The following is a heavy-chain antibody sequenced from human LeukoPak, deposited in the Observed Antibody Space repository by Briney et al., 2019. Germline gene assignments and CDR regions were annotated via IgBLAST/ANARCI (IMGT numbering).Heavy chain of an antibody. J-gene: IGHJ6*02. Sequence: PSETLSLTCAVYGGSFSGYYWSWIRQPPGKGLEWIGEINHSGSTNYNPSLKSRVTISVDTSKNQFSLKLSSVTAADTAVYYCARGYSSGDHYYYYGMDVWGQGTTVTVSS. V-gene: IGHV4-34*01. CDR3: ARGYSSGDHYYYYGMDV. CDR1: GGSFSGYY. D-gene: IGHD6-19*01. CDR2: INHSGST.